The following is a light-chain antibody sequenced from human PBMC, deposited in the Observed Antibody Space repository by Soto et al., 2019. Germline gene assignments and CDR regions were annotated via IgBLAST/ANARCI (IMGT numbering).Light chain of an antibody. CDR1: QRVSSSY. J-gene: IGKJ1*01. CDR2: GAS. V-gene: IGKV3-20*01. Sequence: EIVLTQSPGTLSLSPGERATLSCRASQRVSSSYLAWYQQKPGQAPRLLIYGASSRATGIPDRFSGSGSGTVFTLTISRLEPEDFAVYYCQQYGSSRTFGQGTKV. CDR3: QQYGSSRT.